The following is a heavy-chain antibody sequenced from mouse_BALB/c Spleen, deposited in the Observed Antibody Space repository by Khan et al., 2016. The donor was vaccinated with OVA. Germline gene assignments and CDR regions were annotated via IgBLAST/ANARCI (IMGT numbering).Heavy chain of an antibody. J-gene: IGHJ2*01. D-gene: IGHD1-1*01. CDR2: IHPSTGYT. V-gene: IGHV1-7*01. CDR1: GYTFINYW. CDR3: ARRGLRWDFDY. Sequence: QVQLQQSGAELAKPGASVKMSYKASGYTFINYWILWVKQRPGQGLEWIGSIHPSTGYTEYNQNFKDKATLTADKSSNTAYMQLSSLTSEASAVYYCARRGLRWDFDYWGQGATITVSS.